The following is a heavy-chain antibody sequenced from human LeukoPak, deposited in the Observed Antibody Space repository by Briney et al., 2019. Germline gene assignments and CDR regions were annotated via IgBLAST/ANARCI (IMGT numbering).Heavy chain of an antibody. CDR2: ISSSSSYI. Sequence: GGSLRLSCAASGFTFSSYSMNWVRQAPGKGLEWVSSISSSSSYIYYADSVKGRFTISRDNAKNSLYLQMNSLRAEDTAVYYCAREGPGDAFDIWGQGTMVTVSS. V-gene: IGHV3-21*01. CDR3: AREGPGDAFDI. CDR1: GFTFSSYS. J-gene: IGHJ3*02.